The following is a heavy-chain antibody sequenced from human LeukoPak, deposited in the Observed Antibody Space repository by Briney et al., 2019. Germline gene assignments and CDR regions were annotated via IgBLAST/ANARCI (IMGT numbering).Heavy chain of an antibody. CDR3: ARGYRDYSNPTLHYYYYMDV. CDR2: IETSGST. D-gene: IGHD4-11*01. J-gene: IGHJ6*03. V-gene: IGHV4-61*02. Sequence: MASQTLSLTCTVSGGSISSGRYYWSWIRQPAGKGLEWIGRIETSGSTSYNPSLKSRVTISVDTSKNQFSLKLSSVTAADTAVYYCARGYRDYSNPTLHYYYYMDVWGKGTTVTVSS. CDR1: GGSISSGRYY.